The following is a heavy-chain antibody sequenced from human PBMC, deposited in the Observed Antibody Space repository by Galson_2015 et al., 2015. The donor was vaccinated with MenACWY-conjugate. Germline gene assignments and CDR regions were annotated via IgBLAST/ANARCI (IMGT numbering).Heavy chain of an antibody. D-gene: IGHD2-21*01. J-gene: IGHJ3*01. CDR3: TRRLIAKFRDAFDF. V-gene: IGHV5-51*01. Sequence: QSGAEVKKPGESLTISCQGSGYILSTYWIAWVRQMPGKGLEWLGMIYPGDTYIRNNPSFEGQVTMSVDKSISTAYLRWSSLKASDTAMYYCTRRLIAKFRDAFDFWGQGTMVTVSS. CDR1: GYILSTYW. CDR2: IYPGDTYI.